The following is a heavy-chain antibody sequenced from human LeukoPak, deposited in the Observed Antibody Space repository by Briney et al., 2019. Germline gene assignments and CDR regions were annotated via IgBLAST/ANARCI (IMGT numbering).Heavy chain of an antibody. CDR3: AKDGASSSWYNGHFDY. Sequence: GGSLRLSCAASGFTFSSYGMHWVRQAPGKGLEWVAVISYDGSNKYYADSVKGRFTISRDNSKNTLYLQMNSLRAEDTAVYYCAKDGASSSWYNGHFDYWGQGTLVTASS. D-gene: IGHD6-13*01. V-gene: IGHV3-30*18. J-gene: IGHJ4*02. CDR2: ISYDGSNK. CDR1: GFTFSSYG.